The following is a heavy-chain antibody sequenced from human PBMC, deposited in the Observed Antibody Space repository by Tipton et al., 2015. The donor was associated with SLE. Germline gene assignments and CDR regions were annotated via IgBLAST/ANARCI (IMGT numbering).Heavy chain of an antibody. J-gene: IGHJ4*02. CDR1: GGSISSSSYY. Sequence: TLSLTCIVSGGSISSSSYYWGWIRQPPGKGLEWIGSIYYSGSTYYNPSLKSRVTISVDTSKNQFSLKLSSVTAADTAVYYCVRDRSRGYGSFDDWGQGTLVTVSS. D-gene: IGHD5-12*01. V-gene: IGHV4-39*07. CDR2: IYYSGST. CDR3: VRDRSRGYGSFDD.